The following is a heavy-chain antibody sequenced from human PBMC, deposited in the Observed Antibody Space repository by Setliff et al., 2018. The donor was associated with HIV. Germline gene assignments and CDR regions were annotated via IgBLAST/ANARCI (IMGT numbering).Heavy chain of an antibody. J-gene: IGHJ6*03. CDR2: IIPLFGAP. CDR1: GGSFGTFY. D-gene: IGHD3-10*01. Sequence: SVKVSCKASGGSFGTFYISWVRQAPGQGLEWVGEIIPLFGAPNYAQKFQGRVTLTTDESTSAAFMELRSLRSEDTAVYYCAKLTYFGSGSRVPKPGYFYMDVGGQGTTVTVSS. V-gene: IGHV1-69*05. CDR3: AKLTYFGSGSRVPKPGYFYMDV.